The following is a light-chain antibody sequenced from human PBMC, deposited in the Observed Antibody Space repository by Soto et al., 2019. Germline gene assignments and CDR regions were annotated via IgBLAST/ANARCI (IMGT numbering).Light chain of an antibody. CDR2: DAS. Sequence: DTQMTQSPSSLSASVGDRVTITCQASHDISNYLNWYQQKPGKAPKLLIYDASTLAAGVPSSFSGSGSGTDFTFTISTLQAEDFATYYCQQYDSAPLTFGGGTTVDLK. J-gene: IGKJ4*01. CDR3: QQYDSAPLT. V-gene: IGKV1-33*01. CDR1: HDISNY.